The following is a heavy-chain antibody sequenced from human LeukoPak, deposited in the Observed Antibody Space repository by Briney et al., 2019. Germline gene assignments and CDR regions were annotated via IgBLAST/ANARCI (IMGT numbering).Heavy chain of an antibody. D-gene: IGHD2-2*01. CDR2: IKQDGSEK. J-gene: IGHJ6*03. CDR3: ARDFYCSSTSCYFYYYYYMDV. V-gene: IGHV3-7*01. Sequence: GGSLRLSCAGSGFTFSSYWMSWVRQAPGKGLEWVANIKQDGSEKYYVDSVKGRFTISRDNAKNSLYLQMNSLRAEDTAVYYCARDFYCSSTSCYFYYYYYMDVWGKGTTVTVSS. CDR1: GFTFSSYW.